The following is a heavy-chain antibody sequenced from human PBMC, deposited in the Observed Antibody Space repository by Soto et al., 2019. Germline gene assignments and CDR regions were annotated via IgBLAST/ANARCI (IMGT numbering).Heavy chain of an antibody. J-gene: IGHJ6*02. Sequence: PSETLSLTCTVSGGSISSSDWWSWVRQPPGKGLEWIGEVYHSGSTNYNPSLMSRVTMSVEKSKNQFSLNLNSVTAADTAVYYCVRSASSPVDGLDVWGQGTTVTVSS. CDR3: VRSASSPVDGLDV. CDR1: GGSISSSDW. CDR2: VYHSGST. V-gene: IGHV4-4*02.